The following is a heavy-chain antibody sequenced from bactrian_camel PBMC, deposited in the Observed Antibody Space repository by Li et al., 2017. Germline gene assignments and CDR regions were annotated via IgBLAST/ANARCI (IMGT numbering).Heavy chain of an antibody. Sequence: DVQLVESGGGSVQAGGSLTLSCAAGRYTYKRNCMGWFRQRPGKDREGVAVLWIGGATTSYADSVKGRFIITRDKAKDLVYLQMNGLQPEDTGIYYCAADQLYGNCREVIDFPARGQGSQVTVS. CDR3: AADQLYGNCREVIDFPA. CDR2: LWIGGATT. D-gene: IGHD8*01. J-gene: IGHJ4*01. CDR1: RYTYKRNC. V-gene: IGHV3S40*01.